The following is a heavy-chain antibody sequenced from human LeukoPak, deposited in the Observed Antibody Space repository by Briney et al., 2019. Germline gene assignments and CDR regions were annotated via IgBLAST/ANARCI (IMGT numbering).Heavy chain of an antibody. V-gene: IGHV1-2*02. J-gene: IGHJ5*02. CDR2: INPNSGGT. CDR3: ARGPSSIVLMVYASHNWFDP. Sequence: ASVKVSCKASGYTLIGYYMYWVRQAPGHGLEWMGWINPNSGGTNYAQKFQGRVTMTRDTSISTAYMELSRLRSDDTAVYYCARGPSSIVLMVYASHNWFDPWGQGTLVTVSS. CDR1: GYTLIGYY. D-gene: IGHD2-8*01.